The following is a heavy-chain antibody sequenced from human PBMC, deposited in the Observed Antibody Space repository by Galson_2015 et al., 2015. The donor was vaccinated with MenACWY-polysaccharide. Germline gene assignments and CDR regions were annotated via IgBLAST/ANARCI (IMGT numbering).Heavy chain of an antibody. CDR3: AGLMAGSPFGWFDP. D-gene: IGHD6-19*01. J-gene: IGHJ5*02. Sequence: SETLSLTCTVSGGSISSYRWTWLRQPPGKGLEWIGYIYYTGTTKYNPSLTSRVTISVDTSKKYFSLKLSSVTAADTAVYYCAGLMAGSPFGWFDPWGQGTLVTVSS. CDR2: IYYTGTT. CDR1: GGSISSYR. V-gene: IGHV4-59*01.